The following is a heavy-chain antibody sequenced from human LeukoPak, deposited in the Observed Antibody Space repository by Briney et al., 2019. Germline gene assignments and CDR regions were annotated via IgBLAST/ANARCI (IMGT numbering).Heavy chain of an antibody. D-gene: IGHD3-10*01. Sequence: SETLSLTCTVSGGSISSYYWSWIRQPPGKGLEWIGYIYYSGSTNYNPSLKSRVTISVDTSKNQFSLKLSSVTAADTAVYYCARAYGSGSYIDNWGQGTLVTVSS. CDR2: IYYSGST. CDR3: ARAYGSGSYIDN. J-gene: IGHJ4*02. V-gene: IGHV4-59*01. CDR1: GGSISSYY.